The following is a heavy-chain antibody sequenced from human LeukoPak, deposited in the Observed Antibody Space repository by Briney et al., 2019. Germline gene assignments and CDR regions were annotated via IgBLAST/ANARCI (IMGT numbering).Heavy chain of an antibody. CDR2: IYPGDSDT. D-gene: IGHD6-13*01. CDR3: ARHEAAADSFDY. Sequence: GESLKTSCKASGYIFISYWIGWVRQMPGKGLEWMGIIYPGDSDTRYSPSFQGQVTISADKSITTAYLQWSSLRASDTAMYYCARHEAAADSFDYWGQGTLVTVSS. CDR1: GYIFISYW. J-gene: IGHJ4*02. V-gene: IGHV5-51*01.